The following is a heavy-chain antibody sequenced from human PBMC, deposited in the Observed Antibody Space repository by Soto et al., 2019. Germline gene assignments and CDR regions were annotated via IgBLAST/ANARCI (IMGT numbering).Heavy chain of an antibody. D-gene: IGHD6-13*01. CDR2: ISPNPGIA. Sequence: SVKVSCKASGYTFTSYGISWVRQAPGQGLEWMGRISPNPGIANYAQKFQGRVTITADKSTSTAYMELSSLRSEDTAVYYCARGAAAGTFDYWGQGTLVTVSS. J-gene: IGHJ4*02. V-gene: IGHV1-69*04. CDR3: ARGAAAGTFDY. CDR1: GYTFTSYG.